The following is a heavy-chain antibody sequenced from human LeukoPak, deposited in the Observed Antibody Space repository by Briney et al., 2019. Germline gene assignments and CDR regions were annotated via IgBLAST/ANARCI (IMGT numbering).Heavy chain of an antibody. CDR1: GYTFTGYY. CDR3: ARGTSEMAALGAEYFQH. J-gene: IGHJ1*01. D-gene: IGHD5-24*01. CDR2: INPNSGGT. V-gene: IGHV1-2*06. Sequence: ASVKVSCKASGYTFTGYYMHWVRQAPGQGLEWMGRINPNSGGTNYAQKFQGRVTMTRDTSISTAYMELSRLRSDDTAVYYCARGTSEMAALGAEYFQHWGQGTLVTVSS.